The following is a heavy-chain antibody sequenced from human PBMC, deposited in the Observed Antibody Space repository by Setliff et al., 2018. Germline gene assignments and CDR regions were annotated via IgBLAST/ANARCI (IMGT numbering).Heavy chain of an antibody. CDR1: GGSISSSSYY. CDR3: ARRPTGPGAPFDI. D-gene: IGHD3-10*01. V-gene: IGHV4-39*01. J-gene: IGHJ3*02. Sequence: SETLSLTCAVSGGSISSSSYYWGWIRQSPGEGLEWIANIHYNGNLYYNPSLKNRATISMDTSTLQFSLKPISVTAADTALYFCARRPTGPGAPFDIWGHGTMVTVSS. CDR2: IHYNGNL.